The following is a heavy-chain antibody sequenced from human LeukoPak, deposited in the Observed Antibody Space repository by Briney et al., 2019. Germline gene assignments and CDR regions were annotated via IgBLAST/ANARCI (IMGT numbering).Heavy chain of an antibody. CDR3: AKEDYGDYGMDV. D-gene: IGHD3-16*01. CDR2: INPNDGGT. J-gene: IGHJ6*02. V-gene: IGHV1-2*02. CDR1: GYTFTKNF. Sequence: ASVKVSCKASGYTFTKNFLHWVRQAPGQGLEWMGWINPNDGGTLYAQKFQGRVTMTTDTSIATAYMEMSTLTSDDTAVYYCAKEDYGDYGMDVWGQGTTVTVSS.